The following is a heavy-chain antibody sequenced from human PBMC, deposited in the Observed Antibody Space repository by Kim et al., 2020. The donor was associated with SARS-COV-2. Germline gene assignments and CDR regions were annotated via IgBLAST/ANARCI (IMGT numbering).Heavy chain of an antibody. J-gene: IGHJ4*02. CDR2: INPSGGST. Sequence: ASVKVSCKASGYTFTSYYMHWVRQAPGQGLEWMGIINPSGGSTSYAQKFQGRVTMTRDTSTSTVYMELSSLRSEDTAVYYCARPDRIAAAGTNLDYWGKGTLVTVSS. D-gene: IGHD6-13*01. V-gene: IGHV1-46*01. CDR1: GYTFTSYY. CDR3: ARPDRIAAAGTNLDY.